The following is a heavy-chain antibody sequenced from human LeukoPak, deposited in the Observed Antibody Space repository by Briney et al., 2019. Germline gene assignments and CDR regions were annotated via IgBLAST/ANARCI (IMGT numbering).Heavy chain of an antibody. CDR3: ARTSWIQLWSPYYYYMDV. Sequence: GSLRLSCAASGFTFSSYWMSWIRQPPGKGLEWIGEINHSGSTNYNPSLKSRVTTSVDTSKNQFSLKLSSVTAADTAVYYCARTSWIQLWSPYYYYMDVWGKGTTVTVSS. J-gene: IGHJ6*03. CDR2: INHSGST. CDR1: GFTFSSYW. V-gene: IGHV4-34*01. D-gene: IGHD5-18*01.